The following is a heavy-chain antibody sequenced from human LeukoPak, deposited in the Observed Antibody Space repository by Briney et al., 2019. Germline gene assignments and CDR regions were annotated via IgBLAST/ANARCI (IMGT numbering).Heavy chain of an antibody. Sequence: GGSLRLSCVASGFTFAHYGMSWVRQAPGKGLEWVSAVSAAGEKTYYADSVQGRFTISRDISKNALYLQMDNLRAEDTAIYYCAKDDGMITPSDFDSWGQGTLVTVSS. V-gene: IGHV3-23*01. D-gene: IGHD3-16*01. J-gene: IGHJ4*02. CDR2: VSAAGEKT. CDR3: AKDDGMITPSDFDS. CDR1: GFTFAHYG.